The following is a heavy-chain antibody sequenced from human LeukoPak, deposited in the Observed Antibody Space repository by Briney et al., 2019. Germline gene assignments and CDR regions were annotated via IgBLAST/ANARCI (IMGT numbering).Heavy chain of an antibody. Sequence: SGPALVKPTQTLTVTCTFSGFSLSTRGMRVSWIRQPPGKALEWLARIDWDDDKFYSTSLRTRLAISKDTSKNQVVLTMTNMDPADTATYYCARYYFDSRGYRAFDNWGQGTLVTVSA. J-gene: IGHJ4*02. V-gene: IGHV2-70*04. CDR3: ARYYFDSRGYRAFDN. D-gene: IGHD3-22*01. CDR2: IDWDDDK. CDR1: GFSLSTRGMR.